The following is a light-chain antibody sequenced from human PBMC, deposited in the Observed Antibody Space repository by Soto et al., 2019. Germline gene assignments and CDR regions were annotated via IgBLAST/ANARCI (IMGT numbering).Light chain of an antibody. CDR2: DAS. Sequence: DIQMTQSPSTLSASVGDRVTITCRASQSISSWLAWYQQKPGKAPKLLIYDASSLESGVPSRFSGSGSGTEFTLTLSSLQPDDFATYYCQQYNSYSPRITFGQGTRLEIK. J-gene: IGKJ5*01. CDR3: QQYNSYSPRIT. CDR1: QSISSW. V-gene: IGKV1-5*01.